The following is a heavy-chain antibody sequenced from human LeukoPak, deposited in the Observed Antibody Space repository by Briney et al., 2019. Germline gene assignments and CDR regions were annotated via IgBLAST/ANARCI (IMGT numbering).Heavy chain of an antibody. J-gene: IGHJ4*02. CDR1: GYTFTGYY. CDR2: INPNSGGT. D-gene: IGHD3-16*01. CDR3: ARVRYRLAETYIDY. Sequence: RASVKVSRKASGYTFTGYYMHWVRQAPGQGLEWMGWINPNSGGTNYAQKFQGRVTMTRDTSISTAYMELSRLRSDDTAVYYCARVRYRLAETYIDYWGQGTLVTVSS. V-gene: IGHV1-2*02.